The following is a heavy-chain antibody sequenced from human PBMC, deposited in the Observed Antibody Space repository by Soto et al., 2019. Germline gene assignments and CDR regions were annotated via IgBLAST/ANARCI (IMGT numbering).Heavy chain of an antibody. J-gene: IGHJ6*02. CDR2: ISYSGNT. CDR3: ARQGFGPLHGLVDV. CDR1: GVSISSSSYY. D-gene: IGHD3-10*01. V-gene: IGHV4-39*01. Sequence: SETLSLTCTVSGVSISSSSYYWGWIRQPPGKGLEWIGSISYSGNTYYNPSLQSRVAISLDTSKSQFSLKVTSVTATDTAVYYCARQGFGPLHGLVDVWGQGTTVTVSS.